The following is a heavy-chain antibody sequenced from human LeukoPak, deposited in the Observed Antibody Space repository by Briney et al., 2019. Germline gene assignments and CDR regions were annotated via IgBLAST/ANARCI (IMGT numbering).Heavy chain of an antibody. V-gene: IGHV4-59*01. J-gene: IGHJ4*02. D-gene: IGHD4-11*01. CDR1: GDSISGYY. Sequence: PSETLSLTCTVSGDSISGYYWTWIRQAPGKGLEWIGYIYYSGNTNYNPSLKSRLTISVDTSKNQFSLKLYSVTAADTDIYYCARLRGNYFPDYWGQGTLVTVSS. CDR3: ARLRGNYFPDY. CDR2: IYYSGNT.